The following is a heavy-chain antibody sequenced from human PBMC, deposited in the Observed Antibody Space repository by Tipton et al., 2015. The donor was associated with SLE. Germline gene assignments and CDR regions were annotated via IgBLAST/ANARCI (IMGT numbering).Heavy chain of an antibody. V-gene: IGHV4-39*07. CDR2: INHSGST. CDR1: GGSLSSGGYY. Sequence: TLSLTCSVSGGSLSSGGYYWSWIRQPPGKGLEWIGEINHSGSTNYNPSLKSRVTISVDTSKNQFSLKLSSVTAADTAVYYCAREPVYYYYYMDVWGKGTTVTVSS. CDR3: AREPVYYYYYMDV. J-gene: IGHJ6*03.